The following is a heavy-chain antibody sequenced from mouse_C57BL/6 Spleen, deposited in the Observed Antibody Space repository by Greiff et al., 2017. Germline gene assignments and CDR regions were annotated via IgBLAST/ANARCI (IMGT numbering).Heavy chain of an antibody. CDR3: TRGGSSGYRYFDY. V-gene: IGHV1-15*01. CDR2: IDPDTGGT. CDR1: GYTFTDYE. Sequence: QVQLQQSGAELVRPGASVTLSCKASGYTFTDYEMHWVKQTPVHGLEWIGAIDPDTGGTAYNQKFKGKAILTADKSSSTAYMELRSLTSEDSAVYYCTRGGSSGYRYFDYWGQGTTLTVSS. J-gene: IGHJ2*01. D-gene: IGHD3-2*02.